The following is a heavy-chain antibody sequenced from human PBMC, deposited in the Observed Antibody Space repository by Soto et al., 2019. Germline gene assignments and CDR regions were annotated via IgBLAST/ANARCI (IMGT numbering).Heavy chain of an antibody. CDR3: ARQGFSKHYFYAADV. V-gene: IGHV5-51*01. D-gene: IGHD6-13*01. CDR2: VYPDDSDT. CDR1: GYNFINHW. J-gene: IGHJ6*02. Sequence: GESLKISCKGSGYNFINHWIAWVRQMPGKGLEWMGIVYPDDSDTRYSPSFQGQVTISADKSISTAYLQWSSLEASDTAMYYCARQGFSKHYFYAADVWGQGTTVTVSS.